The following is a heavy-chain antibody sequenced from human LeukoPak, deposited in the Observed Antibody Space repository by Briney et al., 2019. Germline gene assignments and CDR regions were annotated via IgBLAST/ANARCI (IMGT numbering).Heavy chain of an antibody. CDR3: ARAEWELGGGLFDY. D-gene: IGHD1-26*01. Sequence: SETLSLTCTVSGGSISSYYWTWIRQPPGKGLEWIGYIYYTGSTNYNPSLESRVTMSVDTSKNQFSLKLSSLTAADTAVYYCARAEWELGGGLFDYWGQGTLVTVSS. V-gene: IGHV4-59*01. CDR2: IYYTGST. CDR1: GGSISSYY. J-gene: IGHJ4*02.